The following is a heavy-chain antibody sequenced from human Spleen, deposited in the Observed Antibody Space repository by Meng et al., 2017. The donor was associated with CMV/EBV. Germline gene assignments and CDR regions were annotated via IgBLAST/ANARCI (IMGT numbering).Heavy chain of an antibody. CDR3: ARWGPFGMDV. V-gene: IGHV3-74*03. Sequence: GGSLRLSCAASGFNFSTYWMHWVRQVPGKGLVWVSRINSDGSSTTYADSVKGRFTISRDNAKNTLYLQMNSLRAEDTAVYYCARWGPFGMDVWGQGTTVTVSS. J-gene: IGHJ6*02. D-gene: IGHD1-26*01. CDR2: INSDGSST. CDR1: GFNFSTYW.